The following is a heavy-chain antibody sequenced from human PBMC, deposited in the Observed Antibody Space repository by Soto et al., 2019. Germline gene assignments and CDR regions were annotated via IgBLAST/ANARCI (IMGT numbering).Heavy chain of an antibody. J-gene: IGHJ5*02. V-gene: IGHV4-31*03. CDR3: ARGGWSDNWFVP. CDR2: ISYRGRT. D-gene: IGHD6-19*01. Sequence: PSETLSLTCTVSGGPTTGADYYRRWIRQPPGKGLEWIGYISYRGRTYYNPSLKSRLTISLDTSKNQFSLRLTSVTAADTAVYYCARGGWSDNWFVPWGQGTLVT. CDR1: GGPTTGADYY.